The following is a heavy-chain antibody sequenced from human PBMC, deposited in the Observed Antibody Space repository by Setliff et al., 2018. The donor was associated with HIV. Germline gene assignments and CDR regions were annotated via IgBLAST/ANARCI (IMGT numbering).Heavy chain of an antibody. V-gene: IGHV4-61*02. D-gene: IGHD5-18*01. CDR3: ARDRYSYGRSYFDY. J-gene: IGHJ4*02. Sequence: KPSETLSLTCTVSGGSISSASYYWSWIRQPAGKGLEWIGRIYTSGSTTCNPSLKSRVTMSLDTSKNHFSLNLSSVTAADTAVYYCARDRYSYGRSYFDYWGQGTLVTVSS. CDR2: IYTSGST. CDR1: GGSISSASYY.